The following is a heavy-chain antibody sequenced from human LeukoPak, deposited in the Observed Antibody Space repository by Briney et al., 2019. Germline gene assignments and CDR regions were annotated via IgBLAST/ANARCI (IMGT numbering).Heavy chain of an antibody. J-gene: IGHJ5*02. Sequence: PGGSRLSCAASGFTFNSYAMNWVRQAPGKGLEWVSVISGSGTNTYYADSVKGRFTISRDNSKNTLYLQMNSLRAEDTAVYYCAKAPVPIIATNWFDPWGQGTLVTVSS. CDR3: AKAPVPIIATNWFDP. CDR2: ISGSGTNT. V-gene: IGHV3-23*01. D-gene: IGHD2-2*01. CDR1: GFTFNSYA.